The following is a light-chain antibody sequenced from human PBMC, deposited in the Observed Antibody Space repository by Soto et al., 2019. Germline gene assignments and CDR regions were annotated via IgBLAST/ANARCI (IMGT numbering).Light chain of an antibody. J-gene: IGKJ1*01. V-gene: IGKV2-28*01. CDR3: ILALINPT. CDR2: LGS. CDR1: QSLLHSNGYNY. Sequence: DIVMTQSPLSLPVTPGEPASISCRSSQSLLHSNGYNYLDLYLQKPGQSPQLLIYLGSNRASGVPDRFSGSGSGTDFTLKISRVEAEDVGVYYCILALINPTFGQGTKVEIK.